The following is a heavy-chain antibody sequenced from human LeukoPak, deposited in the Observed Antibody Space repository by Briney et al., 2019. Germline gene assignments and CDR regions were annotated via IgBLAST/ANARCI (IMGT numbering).Heavy chain of an antibody. CDR3: AKARGEQLGPLDY. Sequence: GGSLRLSCAASGFTFSSYAMSWVRQAPGKGLEWISAISGSGGSTYYADSVKGRFTISRDNSKNTLYLQMNSLRAEDTAVYYCAKARGEQLGPLDYWGQGTLVTVSS. V-gene: IGHV3-23*01. D-gene: IGHD6-6*01. CDR1: GFTFSSYA. CDR2: ISGSGGST. J-gene: IGHJ4*02.